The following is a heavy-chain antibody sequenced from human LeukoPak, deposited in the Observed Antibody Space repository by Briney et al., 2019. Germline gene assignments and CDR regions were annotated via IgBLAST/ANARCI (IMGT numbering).Heavy chain of an antibody. CDR3: ARTRRGSYLLADVSGARDDAFDI. Sequence: GASVKVSCKASGYTFTTYYMHWVRQAPGQGLEWMGIINPSGGSTSYAQKFQGRVTMTRDTSTSTAYMELSSLRSEDTAVYYCARTRRGSYLLADVSGARDDAFDIWGQETMVTVSS. V-gene: IGHV1-46*01. D-gene: IGHD1-26*01. J-gene: IGHJ3*02. CDR2: INPSGGST. CDR1: GYTFTTYY.